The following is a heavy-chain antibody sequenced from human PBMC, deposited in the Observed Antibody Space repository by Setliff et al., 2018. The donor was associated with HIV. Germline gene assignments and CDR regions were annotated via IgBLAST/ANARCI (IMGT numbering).Heavy chain of an antibody. CDR3: ARAKTIGVSAVFFDP. CDR2: IYVGGSV. D-gene: IGHD3-3*01. V-gene: IGHV4-61*09. CDR1: GGSMNSDSYS. J-gene: IGHJ5*02. Sequence: SETLSLTCTVSGGSMNSDSYSWTWLRQPAGKGPELIGNIYVGGSVIYNPSLASRVTISMVPSKNQFSLDLSSVTAADTAKYYCARAKTIGVSAVFFDPWGQGRPVTVSS.